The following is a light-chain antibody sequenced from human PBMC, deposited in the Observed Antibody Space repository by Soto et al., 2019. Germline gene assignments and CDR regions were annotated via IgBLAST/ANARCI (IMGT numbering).Light chain of an antibody. J-gene: IGKJ3*01. CDR3: QQLNSFPIP. V-gene: IGKV1-9*01. CDR2: GAS. CDR1: QGIANF. Sequence: IQLTQSPSSLSASVGDRVTISCRASQGIANFLAWDQQKPGKAPKLLIYGASTLQSGVPSRFNGSGSGTDFTLTISSLQPEDFATYYCQQLNSFPIPFGPGTKVDIK.